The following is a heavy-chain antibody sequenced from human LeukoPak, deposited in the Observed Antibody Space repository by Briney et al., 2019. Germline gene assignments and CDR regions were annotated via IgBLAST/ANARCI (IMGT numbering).Heavy chain of an antibody. CDR2: ISSSSYI. CDR3: ARGHVWGSYFPCDY. Sequence: GGSLRLSCAASGLTFSSYSMNWVRQAPGKGLEWVSSISSSSYIYYADSVKGRFTISRDNAKNSLYLQMNSLRAEDTAVYYCARGHVWGSYFPCDYWGQGTLVTVSS. CDR1: GLTFSSYS. V-gene: IGHV3-21*01. J-gene: IGHJ4*02. D-gene: IGHD3-16*01.